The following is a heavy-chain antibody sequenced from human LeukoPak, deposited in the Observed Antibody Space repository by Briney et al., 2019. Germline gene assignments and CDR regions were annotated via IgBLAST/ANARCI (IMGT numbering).Heavy chain of an antibody. J-gene: IGHJ4*02. CDR1: GFTFSSYG. Sequence: GGSLRLSCAASGFTFSSYGMHWVRQAPGKGLEWVAVISYDGSNKYYADSVKGRFTISRDNSKNTLYLQMNSLRAEDTAVYYCAKDHRLERRLLGYYFDYWGQGTLVTVSS. CDR3: AKDHRLERRLLGYYFDY. D-gene: IGHD1-1*01. CDR2: ISYDGSNK. V-gene: IGHV3-30*18.